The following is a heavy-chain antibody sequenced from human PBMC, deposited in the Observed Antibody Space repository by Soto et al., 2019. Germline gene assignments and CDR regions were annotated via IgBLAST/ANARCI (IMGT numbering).Heavy chain of an antibody. D-gene: IGHD4-17*01. Sequence: QVQLVESGGGVVQPGRSLRLSCAASGFTFSSYGMHWVRQAPGKGLEWVAVIWYDGSNKYYADSVKGRFTISRDNSKNTLYLQMNSLRAEDTAVYYCARDWSPDYGDYAGFDPWGQGTLVTVSS. V-gene: IGHV3-33*01. CDR2: IWYDGSNK. CDR3: ARDWSPDYGDYAGFDP. J-gene: IGHJ5*02. CDR1: GFTFSSYG.